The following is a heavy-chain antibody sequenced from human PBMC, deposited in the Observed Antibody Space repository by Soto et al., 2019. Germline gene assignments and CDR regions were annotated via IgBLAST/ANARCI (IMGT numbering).Heavy chain of an antibody. CDR2: INHSGST. D-gene: IGHD3-9*01. Sequence: SETLSLTCAVYGGSFSGYYWSWIRQPPGKGLEWIGEINHSGSTNYNPSLKSRVTISVDTSKNQFSLKLSSVTAADTAVYYCAIGLRYFDWLRYYWGQGTLVTAPQ. J-gene: IGHJ4*02. V-gene: IGHV4-34*01. CDR1: GGSFSGYY. CDR3: AIGLRYFDWLRYY.